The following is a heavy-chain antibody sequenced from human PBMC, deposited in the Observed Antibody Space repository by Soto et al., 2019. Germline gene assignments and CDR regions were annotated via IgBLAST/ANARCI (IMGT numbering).Heavy chain of an antibody. CDR1: GGTFSNDV. D-gene: IGHD2-15*01. CDR3: ARETCSGGNCYCDY. J-gene: IGHJ4*02. CDR2: VIPILDVA. Sequence: QVQLVQSGTEVKKPGSSVNVSCKASGGTFSNDVFTWVRQAPGQGLEWMGRVIPILDVANYAQKFRDRVTITADKSTSTAYRELNSLRSEDTAVYYCARETCSGGNCYCDYWGQGTLVTVSS. V-gene: IGHV1-69*04.